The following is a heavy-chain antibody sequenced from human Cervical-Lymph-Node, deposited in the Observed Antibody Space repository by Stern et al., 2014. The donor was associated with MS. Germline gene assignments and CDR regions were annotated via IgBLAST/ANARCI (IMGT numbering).Heavy chain of an antibody. V-gene: IGHV1-69*01. Sequence: VQLVESGSEVKKPGSSVNVSCKASGGIFSSHTISWVRQTPGQGLEWMGGIIPMFGPAKYGARVPGRGTIAAHGSTSSVHLALHSLRSDDTAVYYCATRVCSADCYRMRYHGMDVWGQGTTVTVS. D-gene: IGHD2-21*02. CDR1: GGIFSSHT. CDR3: ATRVCSADCYRMRYHGMDV. CDR2: IIPMFGPA. J-gene: IGHJ6*02.